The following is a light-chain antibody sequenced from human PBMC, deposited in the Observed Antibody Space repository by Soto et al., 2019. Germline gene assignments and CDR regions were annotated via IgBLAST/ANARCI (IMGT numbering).Light chain of an antibody. V-gene: IGKV3-20*01. Sequence: EIVLTQSAGTLSLSAGERATLSCRASQSISSNYLAWYQQKPGQARRLLIFGACYIATGIPDRFSGSGSGTDFTLTISRLEPEDFAVYYFQQYGSSPPEFTFAPGTKVDIK. CDR2: GAC. CDR1: QSISSNY. CDR3: QQYGSSPPEFT. J-gene: IGKJ3*01.